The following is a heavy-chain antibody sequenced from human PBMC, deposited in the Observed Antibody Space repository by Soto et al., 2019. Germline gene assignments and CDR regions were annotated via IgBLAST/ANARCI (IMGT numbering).Heavy chain of an antibody. D-gene: IGHD2-15*01. V-gene: IGHV3-43*01. J-gene: IGHJ4*02. Sequence: PGGSLRLSCAACGFTFDDYTMHWVRQASGKGLEWVSLISWDGGSTYYADSVKGRFTITRDNSKSSLYLQMNSLRTEDTALYYCAKDMGNYCSGGSCYSDDVYFDYWGQGTLVTVSS. CDR2: ISWDGGST. CDR3: AKDMGNYCSGGSCYSDDVYFDY. CDR1: GFTFDDYT.